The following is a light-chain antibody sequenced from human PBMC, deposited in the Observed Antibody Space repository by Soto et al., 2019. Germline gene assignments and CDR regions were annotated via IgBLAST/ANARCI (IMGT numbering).Light chain of an antibody. CDR3: SSYTSSSTSYV. Sequence: QSALTQPASVSGSPGQSITMSCTGTSSDVGGYNYVSWYQQHPGKAPKLMIYDVSNRPSGLSNRFSGSKSGNTASLTISGLQAEDEADYYCSSYTSSSTSYVFGTGTKLTVL. CDR1: SSDVGGYNY. CDR2: DVS. J-gene: IGLJ1*01. V-gene: IGLV2-14*01.